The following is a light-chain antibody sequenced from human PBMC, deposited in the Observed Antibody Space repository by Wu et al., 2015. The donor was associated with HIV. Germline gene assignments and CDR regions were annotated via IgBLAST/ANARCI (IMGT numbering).Light chain of an antibody. V-gene: IGKV3-15*01. J-gene: IGKJ2*01. CDR2: DAS. CDR1: QSMSTD. CDR3: QQYNNWPPY. Sequence: EIGMTQSPATLSVSPGDGATLSCRASQSMSTDLAWYQQKSGQAPRLLIYDASTRATGTPRRFSGSGSGTEFTLTINNMQSEDFAVYSCQQYNNWPPYFGQGTKLE.